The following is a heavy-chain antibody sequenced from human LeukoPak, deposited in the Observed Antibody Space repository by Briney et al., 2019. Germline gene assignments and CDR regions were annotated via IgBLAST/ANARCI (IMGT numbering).Heavy chain of an antibody. CDR1: GYTITSYA. J-gene: IGHJ5*02. CDR3: ARDSRGSGYSGYLVPFDP. D-gene: IGHD5-12*01. V-gene: IGHV7-4-1*02. CDR2: INTNTGNP. Sequence: ASVKVSCKASGYTITSYAMNWVRQAPGQGLEWMGWINTNTGNPTYAQGFTGRFVFSLDTSVSTAYLQISSLKAEDTAVYYCARDSRGSGYSGYLVPFDPWGQGTLVTVSS.